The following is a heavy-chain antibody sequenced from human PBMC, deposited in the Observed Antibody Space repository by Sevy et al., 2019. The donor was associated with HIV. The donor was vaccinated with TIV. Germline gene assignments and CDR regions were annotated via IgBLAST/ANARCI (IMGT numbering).Heavy chain of an antibody. CDR2: INGXXXTK. CDR1: XXXXXXHW. V-gene: IGHV3-7*01. CDR3: XXALXXXXXX. Sequence: GGSLRLSCAAXXXXXXXHWMXWVRQAPGKXLEWVANINGXXXTKYYLDSVKGRFTISRDNAENSVFLQMNSLRVEDTXXXXXXXALXXXXXXWGXXXLVTVSS. J-gene: IGHJ1*01.